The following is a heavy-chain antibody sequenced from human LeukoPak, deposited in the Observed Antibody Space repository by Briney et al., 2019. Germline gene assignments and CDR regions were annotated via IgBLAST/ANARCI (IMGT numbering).Heavy chain of an antibody. D-gene: IGHD1-1*01. CDR1: GYTFTDYY. CDR3: ARNFAVTTPFDY. V-gene: IGHV1-2*02. J-gene: IGHJ4*02. CDR2: INPNIGGT. Sequence: ASVKVSCKASGYTFTDYYMHWVRQAPGQGLEWMGWINPNIGGTTYAQKFQGRVTMTWDTSINTGYMELSRLISDDTAVYYCARNFAVTTPFDYWGQGTLVTVSS.